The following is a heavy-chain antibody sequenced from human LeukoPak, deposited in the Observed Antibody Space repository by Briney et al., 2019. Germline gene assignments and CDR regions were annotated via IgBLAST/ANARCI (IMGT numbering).Heavy chain of an antibody. CDR3: ARDSRYYDILTGYYKRIYYYYYGMDV. CDR2: IWYDGSNK. V-gene: IGHV3-33*01. CDR1: GFTFSSYG. Sequence: GSLRLSCAASGFTFSSYGMHWVRQAPGKGLEWVAVIWYDGSNKYYADSVKGRFTISRDNSKNTLYLQMNSLRAEDTAVYYCARDSRYYDILTGYYKRIYYYYYGMDVWGQGTTVTVSS. D-gene: IGHD3-9*01. J-gene: IGHJ6*02.